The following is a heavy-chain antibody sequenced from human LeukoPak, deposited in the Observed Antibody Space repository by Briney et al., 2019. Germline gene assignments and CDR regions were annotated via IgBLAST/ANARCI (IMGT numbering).Heavy chain of an antibody. CDR1: GGSISSGGYS. CDR3: ARAYYDSSARTYYFDY. J-gene: IGHJ4*02. D-gene: IGHD3-22*01. Sequence: SQTLSLTCAVSGGSISSGGYSWSWIRQPPGKGLEWIGYIYQSGSTYCNPSLKSRVTISVDSSKNQFSLKLTSVTAADTAVYYCARAYYDSSARTYYFDYWGQGTLVTVSS. V-gene: IGHV4-30-2*01. CDR2: IYQSGST.